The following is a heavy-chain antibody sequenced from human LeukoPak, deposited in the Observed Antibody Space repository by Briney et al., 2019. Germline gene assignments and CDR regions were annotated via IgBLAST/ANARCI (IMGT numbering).Heavy chain of an antibody. V-gene: IGHV3-23*01. CDR3: ARTYGDYAHLDF. CDR1: GFTFNNYA. D-gene: IGHD4-17*01. CDR2: ISGNAART. Sequence: GGSLRLSCTASGFTFNNYAMTWVRQAPGKGLEWVSAISGNAARTYYTDSVKGRFTISRDNSKNTLYLQMNSLTAEATAIYYCARTYGDYAHLDFWGQGTLVTVSS. J-gene: IGHJ4*02.